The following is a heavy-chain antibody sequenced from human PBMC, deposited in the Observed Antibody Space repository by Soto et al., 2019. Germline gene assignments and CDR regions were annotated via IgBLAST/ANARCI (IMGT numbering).Heavy chain of an antibody. J-gene: IGHJ3*02. V-gene: IGHV4-4*07. CDR2: IYTSGSP. Sequence: QVQLQESGPGLVKPSETLSLTCTVSGGSISSYYWSWIRQPAGKGLEWIGRIYTSGSPNYNPSLKSRVNMPVDTSKNQFSLKLSSVTAADTAVYYCASDPYIAAAGTLYAFDIWVQGTRVTVSS. D-gene: IGHD6-13*01. CDR1: GGSISSYY. CDR3: ASDPYIAAAGTLYAFDI.